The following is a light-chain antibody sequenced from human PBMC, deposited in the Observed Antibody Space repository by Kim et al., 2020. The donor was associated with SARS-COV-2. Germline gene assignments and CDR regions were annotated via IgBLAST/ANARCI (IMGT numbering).Light chain of an antibody. V-gene: IGLV1-51*01. CDR3: GTWQSGLSLVV. J-gene: IGLJ2*01. CDR1: SSNIGNNY. Sequence: QSVLTQPPSVSAAPGQKVTISCSGSSSNIGNNYVSWYQQLPGTAPKLLIYDNNKRPSGIPDRFSGSKSGTSATLGITGLQTGDEADYYCGTWQSGLSLVVFGGGTQLTVL. CDR2: DNN.